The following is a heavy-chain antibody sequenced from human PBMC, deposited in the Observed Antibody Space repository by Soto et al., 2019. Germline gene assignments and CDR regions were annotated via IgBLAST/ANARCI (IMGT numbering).Heavy chain of an antibody. D-gene: IGHD6-13*01. V-gene: IGHV3-9*01. CDR3: AKGGSSALIAPSGRDNWFDP. CDR2: ITWNGGTI. J-gene: IGHJ5*02. CDR1: GFAFDDYV. Sequence: GGSLRLSCAASGFAFDDYVMHWVRQPPGRGLEWVSGITWNGGTIRYVDSVKGRFTISRDNAENSLYLQMNSLRPEDTAVYYCAKGGSSALIAPSGRDNWFDPWGQGTQVTVSS.